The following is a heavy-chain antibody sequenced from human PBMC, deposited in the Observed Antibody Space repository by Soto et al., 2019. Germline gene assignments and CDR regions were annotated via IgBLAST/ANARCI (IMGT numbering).Heavy chain of an antibody. CDR1: GGSINSSSYF. J-gene: IGHJ4*02. CDR2: IYYSGST. CDR3: ARGKYTAMSKGGLLYFDY. V-gene: IGHV4-39*01. Sequence: SETLSLTCSVSGGSINSSSYFWGWVRQPPGKGLEWIGSIYYSGSTYYNPSLRSRVTISVDTSKNQFSLKLSSVTAADTAVYYCARGKYTAMSKGGLLYFDYWGQGTLVTVSS. D-gene: IGHD5-18*01.